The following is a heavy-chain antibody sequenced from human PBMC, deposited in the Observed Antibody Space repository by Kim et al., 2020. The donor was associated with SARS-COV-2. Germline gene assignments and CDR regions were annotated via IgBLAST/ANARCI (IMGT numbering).Heavy chain of an antibody. CDR1: GFTFSNAW. V-gene: IGHV3-15*01. CDR3: STEAWDY. J-gene: IGHJ4*02. Sequence: GGSLRLSCAASGFTFSNAWMRWVRQAPGKGLEWVGRITSKTDGGNKDYAATVKGRFTISREDSKNTLYLQMNSLKTVDTAVYYCSTEAWDYWGQGTLVTVPS. CDR2: ITSKTDGGNK.